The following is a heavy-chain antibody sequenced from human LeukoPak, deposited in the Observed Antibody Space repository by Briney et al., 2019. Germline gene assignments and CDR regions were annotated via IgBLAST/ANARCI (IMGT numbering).Heavy chain of an antibody. V-gene: IGHV4-34*01. CDR3: ARGVGIVGATRAYFDY. Sequence: SETLSLTCAAYGGSFSGYYWSWIRQPPGKGLEWIGEINHSGSTNYNPSLKSRVTISVDTSKNQFSLKLSSVTAADTAVYYCARGVGIVGATRAYFDYWGQGTLVTVSS. J-gene: IGHJ4*02. CDR2: INHSGST. CDR1: GGSFSGYY. D-gene: IGHD1-26*01.